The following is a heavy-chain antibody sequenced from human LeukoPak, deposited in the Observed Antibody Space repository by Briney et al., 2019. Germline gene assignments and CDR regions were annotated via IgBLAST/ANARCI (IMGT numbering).Heavy chain of an antibody. CDR1: GASFDNSYC. CDR3: ARGSDDYELGNS. V-gene: IGHV4-39*01. D-gene: IGHD4-17*01. CDR2: IYSSEFT. Sequence: PSETLSLSCTVSGASFDNSYCWTCVRQPPGKRPEWIGTIYSSEFTYYNPSLGSRVAISADTSKNLFSLRLTSVTAADTAVYYCARGSDDYELGNSWGQGTLVTVSS. J-gene: IGHJ4*02.